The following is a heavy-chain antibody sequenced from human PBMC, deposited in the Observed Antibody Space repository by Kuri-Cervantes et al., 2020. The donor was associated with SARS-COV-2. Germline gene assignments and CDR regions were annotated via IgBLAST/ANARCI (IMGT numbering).Heavy chain of an antibody. V-gene: IGHV1-18*01. CDR2: ISAYNGNT. J-gene: IGHJ6*03. D-gene: IGHD6-6*01. CDR3: ARGGNSSSSPRKGYYYMDV. CDR1: GYTFTSYG. Sequence: ASVKVSCKASGYTFTSYGISWVRQAPGQGLEWMGWISAYNGNTNYAQKLQGRVTMTTDTSTSTAYMELRSLRSDDTAVYYCARGGNSSSSPRKGYYYMDVWGKGNTVNGSS.